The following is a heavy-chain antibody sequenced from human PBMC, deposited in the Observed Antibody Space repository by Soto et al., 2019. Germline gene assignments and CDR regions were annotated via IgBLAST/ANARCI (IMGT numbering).Heavy chain of an antibody. D-gene: IGHD1-26*01. CDR3: ARGRIVGATRWFDP. Sequence: ETLSLTCAVYGGSFSGYYWSWIRQPPGKGLEWIGEINHSGSTNYNPSLKSRVTISVDTSKNQFSLKLSSVTAADTAVYYCARGRIVGATRWFDPWGQGTLVTVSS. J-gene: IGHJ5*02. V-gene: IGHV4-34*01. CDR1: GGSFSGYY. CDR2: INHSGST.